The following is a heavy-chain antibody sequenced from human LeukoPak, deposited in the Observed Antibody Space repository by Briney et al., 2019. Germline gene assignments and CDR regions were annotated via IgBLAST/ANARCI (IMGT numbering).Heavy chain of an antibody. J-gene: IGHJ6*03. CDR2: IYYSGST. CDR3: AQSYSVRLGPESYYYFYVDV. CDR1: GGSISSGGYY. V-gene: IGHV4-31*03. D-gene: IGHD5/OR15-5a*01. Sequence: SETLSLTCTVSGGSISSGGYYWSWIRQHPGKGLEWIGYIYYSGSTYYNPSLKSRVTITVDTSKNQFSLQLSSVTSEDTAVYYCAQSYSVRLGPESYYYFYVDVWGKGTTITVSS.